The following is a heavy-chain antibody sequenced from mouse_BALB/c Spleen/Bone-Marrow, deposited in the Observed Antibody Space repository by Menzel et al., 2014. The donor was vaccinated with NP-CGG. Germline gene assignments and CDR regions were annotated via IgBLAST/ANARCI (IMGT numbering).Heavy chain of an antibody. J-gene: IGHJ2*01. D-gene: IGHD1-1*01. Sequence: DVMLVESGPDLVKPSQSLSLTCTVAGYSITSGYGWHWIRQFPGNKLEWMGYIHYSGSTNYNPSLQSRISITRDTSKNQFFLQLNSVTTEDTATYYCVRETTVVADFDYWGQGTTLTVSS. CDR3: VRETTVVADFDY. CDR1: GYSITSGYG. CDR2: IHYSGST. V-gene: IGHV3-1*02.